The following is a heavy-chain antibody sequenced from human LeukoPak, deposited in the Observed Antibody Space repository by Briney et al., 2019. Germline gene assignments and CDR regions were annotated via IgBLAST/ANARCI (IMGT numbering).Heavy chain of an antibody. D-gene: IGHD6-13*01. CDR1: GFTFSSYG. J-gene: IGHJ4*02. Sequence: GGSLRLSCAASGFTFSSYGMHWVRQAPGKGLEWVAVISYDGSNKYYADSVKGRFTISRDNSKNTLYLQMNSPRAEDTAVYYCAKDSSSWYYFDYWGQGTLVTVSS. CDR2: ISYDGSNK. V-gene: IGHV3-30*18. CDR3: AKDSSSWYYFDY.